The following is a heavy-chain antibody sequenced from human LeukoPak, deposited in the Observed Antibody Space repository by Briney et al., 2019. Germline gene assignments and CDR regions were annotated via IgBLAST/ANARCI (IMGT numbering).Heavy chain of an antibody. CDR3: ARGHSYGFYFDY. D-gene: IGHD5-18*01. CDR2: INPNSGGT. CDR1: GYTFTGYY. V-gene: IGHV1-2*02. J-gene: IGHJ4*02. Sequence: GASVKVSCKASGYTFTGYYMHWVRQAPGQGLEWMGWINPNSGGTNYAQKLQGRVTMTRDTSISTAYMELSRLRSDDTAVYYCARGHSYGFYFDYWGQGTLVTVSS.